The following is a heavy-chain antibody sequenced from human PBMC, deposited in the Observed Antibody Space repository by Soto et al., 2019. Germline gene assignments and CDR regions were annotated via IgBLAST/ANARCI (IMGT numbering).Heavy chain of an antibody. V-gene: IGHV3-30*18. CDR2: ISFDGANK. CDR1: GLTFTNYG. J-gene: IGHJ4*02. CDR3: AKDEGYGGYDYFDY. D-gene: IGHD5-12*01. Sequence: GGSLRLSCAASGLTFTNYGMHWVRQAPGKGLEWVAVISFDGANKYYADSVKGRFTISRDNSKSTVSLQMNSLTAEDTAVYYCAKDEGYGGYDYFDYWGLGTLVTVSS.